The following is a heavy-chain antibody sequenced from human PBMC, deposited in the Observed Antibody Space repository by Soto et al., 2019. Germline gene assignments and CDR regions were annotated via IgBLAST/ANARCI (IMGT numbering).Heavy chain of an antibody. D-gene: IGHD1-20*01. CDR3: ARGGRYTTSSYSYGMDV. CDR2: SPPIFGTS. Sequence: QVQLVQSGAEVKKPGSSVKVSCKASGGTFSTYSISWVRQAPGQGLEWMGGSPPIFGTSKYAQNFQGRVTITADESTSTAYMELSSLRSDDTAVYYCARGGRYTTSSYSYGMDVWGQGTTVTVSS. J-gene: IGHJ6*02. CDR1: GGTFSTYS. V-gene: IGHV1-69*01.